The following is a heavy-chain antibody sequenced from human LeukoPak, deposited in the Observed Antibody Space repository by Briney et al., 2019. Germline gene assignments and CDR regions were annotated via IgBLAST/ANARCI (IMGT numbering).Heavy chain of an antibody. CDR3: ARVRLLWFGELLYKYYGMDV. CDR2: ISSSSSYI. CDR1: GFTFSSYS. V-gene: IGHV3-21*01. D-gene: IGHD3-10*01. J-gene: IGHJ6*02. Sequence: GGSLRLSCAASGFTFSSYSMNWVRQAPGKGLEWVSSISSSSSYIYYADSVKGRFTISRDNAKNSLYPQMNSLRAEDTAVYYCARVRLLWFGELLYKYYGMDVWGQGTTVTVSS.